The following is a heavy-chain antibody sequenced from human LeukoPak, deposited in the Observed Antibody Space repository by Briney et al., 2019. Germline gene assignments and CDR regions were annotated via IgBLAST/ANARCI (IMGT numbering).Heavy chain of an antibody. D-gene: IGHD2/OR15-2a*01. J-gene: IGHJ6*02. CDR2: INPNSGGT. Sequence: VASVKVSCKASGYTFTGYYMHWVRRAPGQGLEWMGRINPNSGGTDYAQKFQVRVTMTRDTSISTAYMELSRLRSDDTAVYYCATFHPVSDYYYGMDVWGQGTTVTVSS. CDR3: ATFHPVSDYYYGMDV. V-gene: IGHV1-2*06. CDR1: GYTFTGYY.